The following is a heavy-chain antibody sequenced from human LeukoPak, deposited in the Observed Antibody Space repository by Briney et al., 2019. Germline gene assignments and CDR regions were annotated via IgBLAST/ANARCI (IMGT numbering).Heavy chain of an antibody. CDR1: GGSISSSSYY. J-gene: IGHJ6*02. CDR3: ARDRGGDGMDV. V-gene: IGHV4-39*07. Sequence: KPSETLSLTCTVSGGSISSSSYYWGWIRQPPGKGLEWIGSIYYSGSTYYNPSLKSRVTISVDTSKNQFSLKLSSVTAADTAVYYCARDRGGDGMDVWGQGTTVTVSS. D-gene: IGHD2-21*01. CDR2: IYYSGST.